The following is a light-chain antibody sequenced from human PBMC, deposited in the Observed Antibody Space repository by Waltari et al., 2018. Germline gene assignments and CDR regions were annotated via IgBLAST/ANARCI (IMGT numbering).Light chain of an antibody. J-gene: IGKJ2*01. CDR1: QSISSG. V-gene: IGKV1-5*01. Sequence: DIQMTQSPSTLSASVGDRVTITCRASQSISSGLAWYQQKPGKAPKRLIFDASTLESGVPSRFSGSGSGTEFTLTITSLQADDFATYYCQQYNSYSLTFGQGTKLEIK. CDR3: QQYNSYSLT. CDR2: DAS.